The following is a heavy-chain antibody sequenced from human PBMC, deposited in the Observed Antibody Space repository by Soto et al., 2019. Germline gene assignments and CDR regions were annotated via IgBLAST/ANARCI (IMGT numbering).Heavy chain of an antibody. Sequence: GGSLRLSCAASGFTFSVYGIHWVRQAPGKGLEWVAIISYHGSNKYYADSVKGRFTISRDNSKNTVYLQMNSLRPEDTAVYYCAKDLGDGYNIHDAFDIWGQGTMVTVSS. CDR1: GFTFSVYG. V-gene: IGHV3-30*18. CDR3: AKDLGDGYNIHDAFDI. CDR2: ISYHGSNK. D-gene: IGHD3-10*01. J-gene: IGHJ3*02.